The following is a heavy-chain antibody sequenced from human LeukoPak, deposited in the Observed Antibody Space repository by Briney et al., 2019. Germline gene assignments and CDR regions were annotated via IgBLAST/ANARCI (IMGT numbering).Heavy chain of an antibody. D-gene: IGHD2-15*01. CDR3: ARGVRLSCYSCRYYYYYMDV. V-gene: IGHV1-8*01. CDR1: GYTFTSYD. CDR2: MNPNSGNT. J-gene: IGHJ6*03. Sequence: ASVKVSCKASGYTFTSYDINWVRQATGQGLEWMGWMNPNSGNTGYAQKFQGRVTMTRNTSISTAYMELSSLRSEDTAVYYCARGVRLSCYSCRYYYYYMDVWRKGTTVTVSS.